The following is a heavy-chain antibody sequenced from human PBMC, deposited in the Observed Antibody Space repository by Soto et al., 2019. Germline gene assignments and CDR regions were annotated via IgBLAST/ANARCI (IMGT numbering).Heavy chain of an antibody. Sequence: ASVKVSCKASGYTFTSYAMHWVRQAPGQRLEWMGWINAGNGNAYYSQKFQGRVTITRDTSASTAHMELSSLISEDTAVYYCARAPYGVSLDFWGQGILVTVS. V-gene: IGHV1-3*01. J-gene: IGHJ4*02. CDR2: INAGNGNA. CDR1: GYTFTSYA. CDR3: ARAPYGVSLDF. D-gene: IGHD4-17*01.